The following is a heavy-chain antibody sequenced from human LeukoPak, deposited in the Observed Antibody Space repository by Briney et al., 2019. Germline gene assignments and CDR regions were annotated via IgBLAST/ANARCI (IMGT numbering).Heavy chain of an antibody. CDR3: ARYSSGWPYYFDY. CDR1: GGSISSYS. V-gene: IGHV4-59*01. D-gene: IGHD6-19*01. Sequence: SETLSLTCTVSGGSISSYSWSWIRQPPGKGLEWIGYIYYSGSTNYNPSLKSRVTISVDTSKNQFSLKLSSVTAADTAVYYCARYSSGWPYYFDYWGQGTLVTVSS. J-gene: IGHJ4*02. CDR2: IYYSGST.